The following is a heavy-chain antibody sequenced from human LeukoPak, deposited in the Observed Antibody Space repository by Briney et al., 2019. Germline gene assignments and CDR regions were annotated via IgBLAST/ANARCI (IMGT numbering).Heavy chain of an antibody. CDR1: GYTFTSYG. D-gene: IGHD3-3*01. CDR3: ARGFWSGYLTADWFDP. CDR2: ISAYNGNT. V-gene: IGHV1-18*01. J-gene: IGHJ5*02. Sequence: GASVKVSCKASGYTFTSYGISWVRQAPGQGLEWMGWISAYNGNTNYAQKLQGRVTMTTDTSTSTAYMELRSLRSDDTAVYYCARGFWSGYLTADWFDPWGQGTLVTVSS.